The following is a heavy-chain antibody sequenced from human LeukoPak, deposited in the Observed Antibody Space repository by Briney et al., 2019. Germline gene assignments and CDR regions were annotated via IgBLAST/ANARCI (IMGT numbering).Heavy chain of an antibody. CDR1: GYTFTSYG. V-gene: IGHV1-18*01. CDR3: ARDKGRRYYDFWSGYYTEPDY. D-gene: IGHD3-3*01. J-gene: IGHJ4*02. Sequence: ASVKVSCKASGYTFTSYGISWVRQAPGQGLEWMGWISAYNGNTNYAQELQGRVTMTTDTSTSTAYMELRSLRSDDTAVYYCARDKGRRYYDFWSGYYTEPDYWGQGTLVTVSS. CDR2: ISAYNGNT.